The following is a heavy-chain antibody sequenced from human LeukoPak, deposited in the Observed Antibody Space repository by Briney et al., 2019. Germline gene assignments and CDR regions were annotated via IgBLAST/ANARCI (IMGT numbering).Heavy chain of an antibody. D-gene: IGHD5-12*01. CDR1: GFTFSSYS. V-gene: IGHV3-21*01. CDR3: AGALDIVATITPIDY. Sequence: GGSLRLSCAASGFTFSSYSMNWVRQAPGKGLEWVSSISSSSSYIYYADSVKGRFTISRDNAKNSLYLQMNSLRAEDTAVYYCAGALDIVATITPIDYWGQGTLVTVSS. CDR2: ISSSSSYI. J-gene: IGHJ4*02.